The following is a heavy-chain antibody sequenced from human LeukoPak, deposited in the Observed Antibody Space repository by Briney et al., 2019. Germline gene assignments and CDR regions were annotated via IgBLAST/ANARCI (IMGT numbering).Heavy chain of an antibody. J-gene: IGHJ1*01. Sequence: SETLSLTCTVSGHSIANTYYWGWIRQSPGKGLEWIGSIHHSGSIFESGSTHYSPSLRSRVTVSADPAKNQISLTLRSVTAADTAVYFCARNASSGFFNDWGQVSWSPSRQ. CDR1: GHSIANTYY. CDR2: IHHSGSI. V-gene: IGHV4-28*05. CDR3: ARNASSGFFND. D-gene: IGHD6-25*01.